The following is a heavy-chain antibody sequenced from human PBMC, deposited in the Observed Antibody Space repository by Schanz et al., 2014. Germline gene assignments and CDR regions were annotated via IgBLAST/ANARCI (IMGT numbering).Heavy chain of an antibody. J-gene: IGHJ3*02. D-gene: IGHD3-10*01. CDR3: ARVVLGGDAFDI. V-gene: IGHV4-4*07. CDR2: IYNSRKT. Sequence: QVQLQESGPALVKPSETLSLTCTVSGGSISSEYWSWIRQPAGKGLEWIGRIYNSRKTNYNPSLESRVSMSVDTSKKQLSLKLRSVSAADTAVYYCARVVLGGDAFDIWGQGIMVTVSS. CDR1: GGSISSEY.